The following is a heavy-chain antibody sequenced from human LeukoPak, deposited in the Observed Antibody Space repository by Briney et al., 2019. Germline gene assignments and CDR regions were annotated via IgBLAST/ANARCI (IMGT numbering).Heavy chain of an antibody. CDR1: GGTFSSYA. V-gene: IGHV1-69*13. CDR2: IIPIFGTA. CDR3: ARAAGATNYDILTGYCIFDY. Sequence: SVKVSCTAPGGTFSSYAISRVRQAPGQGLEWMGGIIPIFGTANYAQKFQGRVTITADESTSTAYMELSSLRSEDTAVYYCARAAGATNYDILTGYCIFDYWGQGTLVTVSS. D-gene: IGHD3-9*01. J-gene: IGHJ4*02.